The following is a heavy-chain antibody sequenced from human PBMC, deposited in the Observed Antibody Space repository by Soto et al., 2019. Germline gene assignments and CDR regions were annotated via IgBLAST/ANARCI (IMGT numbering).Heavy chain of an antibody. V-gene: IGHV3-21*04. CDR1: GFPFNNYG. CDR3: AREDSIIRPAVSHX. J-gene: IGHJ4*02. Sequence: GGSLRLSFVVYGFPFNNYGINWVRRAPGKCLEWVSTVRKSDYTYYSDLVKGLFTISRDNAKNTVSLQMNTLRAEETAVYFCAREDSIIRPAVSHXLGQGTLVTASX. D-gene: IGHD2-2*01. CDR2: VRKSDYT.